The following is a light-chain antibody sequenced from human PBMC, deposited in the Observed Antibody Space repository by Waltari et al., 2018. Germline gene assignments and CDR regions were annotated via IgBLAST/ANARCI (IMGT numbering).Light chain of an antibody. CDR1: QGVSRRY. CDR2: DAS. V-gene: IGKV3D-20*01. Sequence: EIVLTPSPGTLSLSPGERSTLSCGASQGVSRRYLAWYQQKTGLAPRLLIYDASIRATGIPDRFSGSGSGTDFTLTISRLEPEDFEVYYCQQYGSLPGTFGQGTKVEI. CDR3: QQYGSLPGT. J-gene: IGKJ1*01.